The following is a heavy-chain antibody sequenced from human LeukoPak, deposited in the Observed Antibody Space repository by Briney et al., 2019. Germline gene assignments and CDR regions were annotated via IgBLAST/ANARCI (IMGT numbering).Heavy chain of an antibody. Sequence: GGSLRLSCAASGFTVSSNYMSWVRQAPGKGLGWVSLIYSGGSTYYADSVKGRFTISRDNSKNTLDLQMNSQRAKDAAVYYCARSVGATIRKNLCFDDWGQGTLVTVSS. CDR1: GFTVSSNY. J-gene: IGHJ4*02. V-gene: IGHV3-53*01. D-gene: IGHD1-26*01. CDR2: IYSGGST. CDR3: ARSVGATIRKNLCFDD.